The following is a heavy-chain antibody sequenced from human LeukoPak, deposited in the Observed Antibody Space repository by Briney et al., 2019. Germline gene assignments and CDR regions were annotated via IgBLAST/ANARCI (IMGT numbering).Heavy chain of an antibody. CDR2: INNGGSTK. CDR3: ARGGVWWGFDI. CDR1: GFTFSSYE. Sequence: GGSLRLSCAASGFTFSSYEMNWVRQAPGKGLEWVSYINNGGSTKHYADSVKGRFTVSRDNAENSLCLQMNSLRAEDTAVYYCARGGVWWGFDIRGQGTMVTVSS. J-gene: IGHJ3*02. V-gene: IGHV3-48*03. D-gene: IGHD2-15*01.